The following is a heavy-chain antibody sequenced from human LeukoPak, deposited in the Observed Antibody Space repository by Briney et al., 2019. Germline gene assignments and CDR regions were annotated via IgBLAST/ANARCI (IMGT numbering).Heavy chain of an antibody. CDR3: ARGAGRWAI. V-gene: IGHV4-59*01. Sequence: SETLSLTCTVSGGSTSSYYWNWLRQPPGQGLEWIGYIYSSGSTNYNPSLNSRVSISLDTSKNQLSLKLGSVTAADTAVYYCARGAGRWAIWGQGTMVTVSS. CDR1: GGSTSSYY. J-gene: IGHJ3*02. D-gene: IGHD4-23*01. CDR2: IYSSGST.